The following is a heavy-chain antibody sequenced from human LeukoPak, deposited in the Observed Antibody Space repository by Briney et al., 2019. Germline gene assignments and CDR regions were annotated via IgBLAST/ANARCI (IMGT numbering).Heavy chain of an antibody. J-gene: IGHJ4*02. D-gene: IGHD3-10*01. CDR3: ARDRRYGSGSYYLVY. V-gene: IGHV1-46*01. Sequence: ASVKVSCKASGYTFTSYYMHWVRQAPGQGLEWMGIINPSGGSTSYAQKFQGRVTMTRDTSTGTVYMELSSLRSEDTAVYYCARDRRYGSGSYYLVYWGQGTLVTVSS. CDR2: INPSGGST. CDR1: GYTFTSYY.